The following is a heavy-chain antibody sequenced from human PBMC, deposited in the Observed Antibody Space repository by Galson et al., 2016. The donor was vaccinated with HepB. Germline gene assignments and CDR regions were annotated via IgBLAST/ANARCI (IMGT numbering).Heavy chain of an antibody. CDR1: GFTFNDYA. Sequence: SLRLSCAASGFTFNDYAMHWVRQAPGKSLEWVSGISWNSGGIGYADSVKGRFTISRDNAKNSLFLQMNSLRSEDTALYYCAKDLLPRRATGRFMVYGMDVWGQGTTVTVSS. J-gene: IGHJ6*02. V-gene: IGHV3-9*01. CDR3: AKDLLPRRATGRFMVYGMDV. CDR2: ISWNSGGI. D-gene: IGHD1-1*01.